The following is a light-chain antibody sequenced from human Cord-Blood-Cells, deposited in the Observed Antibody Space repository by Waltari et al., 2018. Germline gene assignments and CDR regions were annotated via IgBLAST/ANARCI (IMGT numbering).Light chain of an antibody. J-gene: IGKJ4*01. Sequence: IQMTQSPSSLSASLVDRVTITCQASQDISNYLNWYQQKPGKAPKLLIYDASNLETGVPSRFSGSGSGTDFTFTISSLQPEDIATYYCQQYDNLPLTFGGGTKVEIK. V-gene: IGKV1-33*01. CDR3: QQYDNLPLT. CDR2: DAS. CDR1: QDISNY.